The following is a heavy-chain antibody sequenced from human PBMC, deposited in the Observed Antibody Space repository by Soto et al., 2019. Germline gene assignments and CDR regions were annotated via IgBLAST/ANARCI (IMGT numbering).Heavy chain of an antibody. J-gene: IGHJ5*02. CDR2: ISAYNGNT. V-gene: IGHV1-18*01. CDR3: AFSDQLLFPNWFDP. Sequence: QVPLVQSGAEVKKPGASVKVSCKASGYTFTSYGISWVRQAPGQGLEWMGWISAYNGNTNYAQKLQGRVTMTTDTSTSTAYMELRSLGSDDTAVYYCAFSDQLLFPNWFDPWGQGTLVTVSS. CDR1: GYTFTSYG. D-gene: IGHD2-2*01.